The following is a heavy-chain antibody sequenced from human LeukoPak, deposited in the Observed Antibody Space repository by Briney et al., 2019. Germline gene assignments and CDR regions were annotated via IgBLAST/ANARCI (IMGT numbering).Heavy chain of an antibody. CDR1: GGSISSSSYY. V-gene: IGHV4-39*07. J-gene: IGHJ3*02. CDR2: IYYSGST. CDR3: ARDLKAAAGTLGDAFDI. D-gene: IGHD6-13*01. Sequence: PSETLSLTCTVSGGSISSSSYYWGWIRQPPGKGLEWIGSIYYSGSTYYNPSLKSRVTISVDTSKNQFSLKLSSVTAADTAVYYCARDLKAAAGTLGDAFDIWGQGTMVTVSS.